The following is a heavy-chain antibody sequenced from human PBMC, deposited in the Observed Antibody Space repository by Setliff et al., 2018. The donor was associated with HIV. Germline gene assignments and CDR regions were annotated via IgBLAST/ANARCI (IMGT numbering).Heavy chain of an antibody. J-gene: IGHJ6*02. V-gene: IGHV3-33*01. CDR2: IWYDGSNK. CDR3: ARDSVAATFNYYGMDV. D-gene: IGHD2-15*01. Sequence: GGSLRLSCAASGFTFSSYAMHWVRQAPGKGLEWVAVIWYDGSNKYYADSVKGRFTISRDNSKNTLYLQMNSLRAEDTAVYYCARDSVAATFNYYGMDVWGQGTTVTVSS. CDR1: GFTFSSYA.